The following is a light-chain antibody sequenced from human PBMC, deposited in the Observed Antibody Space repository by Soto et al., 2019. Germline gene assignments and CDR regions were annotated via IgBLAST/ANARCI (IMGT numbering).Light chain of an antibody. Sequence: EIVLTQSPGTLSLSLGERATLSCRASQSVSSSYLAWYQQQPGQATRLLIYGASSRATGIPDRFSGSGSGTDFTLTSSRLEPEDFAVYYCQQYGSSPNTFGQGTKLEIK. V-gene: IGKV3-20*01. CDR3: QQYGSSPNT. J-gene: IGKJ2*01. CDR1: QSVSSSY. CDR2: GAS.